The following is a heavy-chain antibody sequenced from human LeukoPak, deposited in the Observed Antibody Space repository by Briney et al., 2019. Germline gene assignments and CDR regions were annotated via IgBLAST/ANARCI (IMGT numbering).Heavy chain of an antibody. Sequence: GGSLRLSCAASGFTFSTYGMHWVRQAPGKGLEWVAVMSFDGSNTCYADSMKGRFTISRNNSKNTLYLQMSSLRAEDTAVYYCVRDIGSVSINWGFDYWGQGTLVTVSS. CDR1: GFTFSTYG. V-gene: IGHV3-30*12. D-gene: IGHD7-27*01. CDR2: MSFDGSNT. CDR3: VRDIGSVSINWGFDY. J-gene: IGHJ4*02.